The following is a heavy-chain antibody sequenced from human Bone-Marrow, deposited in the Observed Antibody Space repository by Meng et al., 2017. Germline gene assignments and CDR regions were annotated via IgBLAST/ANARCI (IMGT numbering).Heavy chain of an antibody. CDR2: IYYSGST. J-gene: IGHJ5*02. CDR1: GGSISSSSYY. V-gene: IGHV4-39*07. CDR3: ARSGELYSGSFGGGFDP. Sequence: SETLSLTCTVSGGSISSSSYYWGWIRQPPGKGLEWIGSIYYSGSTYYNPSLKSRVTISVDTSKNQFSLKLSSVTAADTAVYYCARSGELYSGSFGGGFDPWGQGTLVTVSS. D-gene: IGHD1-26*01.